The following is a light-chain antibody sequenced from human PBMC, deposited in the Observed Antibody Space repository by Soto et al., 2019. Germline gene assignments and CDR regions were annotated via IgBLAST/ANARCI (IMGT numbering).Light chain of an antibody. CDR1: QIIGKH. J-gene: IGKJ5*01. CDR2: ASS. CDR3: QQGYTSAIT. Sequence: DIQMTHSPSSLSASLVDIVTITCLASQIIGKHLNWYQQKPGKAPKFLIYASSSLQSGVPSRFSGSGSGTDFTLTINNLQPEDFATYYCQQGYTSAITFGQGTRLEIK. V-gene: IGKV1-39*01.